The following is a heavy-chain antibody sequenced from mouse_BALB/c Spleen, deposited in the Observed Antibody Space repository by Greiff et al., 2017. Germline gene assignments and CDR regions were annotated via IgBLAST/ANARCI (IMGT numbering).Heavy chain of an antibody. Sequence: VQLQQSGPGLVQPSQSLSITCTVSGFSLTSYGVHWVRQSPGKGLEWLGVIWSGGSTDYNAAFISRLSISKDNSKSQVFFKMNSLQANDTAIYYCARRDRYDWFAYWGQGTLVTVSA. D-gene: IGHD2-14*01. V-gene: IGHV2-2*02. CDR2: IWSGGST. J-gene: IGHJ3*01. CDR3: ARRDRYDWFAY. CDR1: GFSLTSYG.